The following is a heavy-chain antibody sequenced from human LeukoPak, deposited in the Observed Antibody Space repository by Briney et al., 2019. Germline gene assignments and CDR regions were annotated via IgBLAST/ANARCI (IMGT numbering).Heavy chain of an antibody. J-gene: IGHJ4*02. CDR3: ARARVSGSYSH. CDR2: INHSGST. D-gene: IGHD1-26*01. CDR1: GGSFSGYY. V-gene: IGHV4-34*01. Sequence: PSETLSLTCAVYGGSFSGYYWSWIRQPPGKGLEWIGEINHSGSTNYNPSLKSRVTISVDTSKNQFSLKLSSVTAADTAVYYCARARVSGSYSHWGQGTLVTVSS.